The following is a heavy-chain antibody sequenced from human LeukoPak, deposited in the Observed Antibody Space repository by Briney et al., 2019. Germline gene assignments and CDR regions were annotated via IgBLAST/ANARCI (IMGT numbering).Heavy chain of an antibody. CDR3: ATEKPVAGTFLDY. V-gene: IGHV3-53*01. Sequence: PGGSLRLSCAASGFTSNYMSWVRQAPGKGLEWVSVIYSGGSTDYAGSVRGRFTISRDKSKNTTYLQMNNMRAEDTAVYYCATEKPVAGTFLDYWGQGTLVIVSS. CDR2: IYSGGST. J-gene: IGHJ4*02. CDR1: GFTSNY. D-gene: IGHD6-19*01.